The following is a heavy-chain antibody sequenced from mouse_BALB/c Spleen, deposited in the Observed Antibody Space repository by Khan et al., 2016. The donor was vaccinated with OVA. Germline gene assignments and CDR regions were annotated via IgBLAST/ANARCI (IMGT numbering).Heavy chain of an antibody. CDR2: ISYSGRT. V-gene: IGHV3-2*02. D-gene: IGHD1-1*01. J-gene: IGHJ2*01. CDR3: ARSVTITTVVATDFDY. Sequence: VQLQQSGPGLVKPSQSLSLTCTVTGYSITSDYAWNWIRQFPGNKLEWMVYISYSGRTSYNPSLKSRISITRDTSKNQFFLQLNSVTTEDTATYDCARSVTITTVVATDFDYWGQGTTLTVSS. CDR1: GYSITSDYA.